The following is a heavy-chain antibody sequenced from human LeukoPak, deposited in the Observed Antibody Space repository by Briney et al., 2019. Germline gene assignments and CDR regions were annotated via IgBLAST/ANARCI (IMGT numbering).Heavy chain of an antibody. CDR1: GYTFTSYG. Sequence: GASLKVSCKASGYTFTSYGISWVRQAPGQGLEWMGWISAYNGNTNYAQKLQGRVTMTTDTSTSTAYMGLRSLRSDDTAVYYCARGGFGARRGGGYDAFDIWGKGTMVTVSS. J-gene: IGHJ3*02. CDR2: ISAYNGNT. D-gene: IGHD3-10*01. V-gene: IGHV1-18*01. CDR3: ARGGFGARRGGGYDAFDI.